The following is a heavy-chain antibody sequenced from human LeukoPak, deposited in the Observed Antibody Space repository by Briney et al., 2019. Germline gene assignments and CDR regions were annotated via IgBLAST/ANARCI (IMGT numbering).Heavy chain of an antibody. Sequence: SEPLSLTCALWGGTFTGYYWTWIRQPPGKGMEWIGEINHSGSTNYNPSLKSRVTISVDTSKNQFSLKLSSVTAADTAVYYCARGVEGRWFDPWGQGTLVTVSS. V-gene: IGHV4-34*01. CDR2: INHSGST. D-gene: IGHD5-24*01. CDR3: ARGVEGRWFDP. CDR1: GGTFTGYY. J-gene: IGHJ5*02.